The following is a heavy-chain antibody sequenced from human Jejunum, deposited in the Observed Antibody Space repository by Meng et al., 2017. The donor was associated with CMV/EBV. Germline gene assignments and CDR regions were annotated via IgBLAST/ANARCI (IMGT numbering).Heavy chain of an antibody. V-gene: IGHV3-7*01. CDR2: IRQDGSEK. CDR3: ARVGGTVVPPAIHHWFLDL. CDR1: SNYG. J-gene: IGHJ2*01. Sequence: SNYGMSWVRQAPGEGLEWVANIRQDGSEKYYVDSVRGRFTVSRDNAKNSLYLQMNSLRAEDTAVYYCARVGGTVVPPAIHHWFLDLWGRGTLVTVSS. D-gene: IGHD2-2*02.